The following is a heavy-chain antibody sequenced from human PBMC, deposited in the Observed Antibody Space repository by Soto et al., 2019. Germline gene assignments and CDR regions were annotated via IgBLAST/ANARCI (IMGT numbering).Heavy chain of an antibody. V-gene: IGHV1-46*03. J-gene: IGHJ4*02. CDR2: INPSGGST. Sequence: ASVKVSCKASGYNFTSYYMHWVRQAPGQGLEWMGIINPSGGSTSYAQKFQGRVTMTRDTSTSTVYMELSSLRSEDTAVYYCARAGSLRFLEWLKELFDYWGQGTLVTVSS. D-gene: IGHD3-3*01. CDR1: GYNFTSYY. CDR3: ARAGSLRFLEWLKELFDY.